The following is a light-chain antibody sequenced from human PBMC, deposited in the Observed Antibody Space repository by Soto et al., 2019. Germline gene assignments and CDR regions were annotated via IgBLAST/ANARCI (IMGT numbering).Light chain of an antibody. CDR2: GVS. CDR1: QSLSGNY. Sequence: EIVLTQSPGTLSLSPGERATLSCRASQSLSGNYLAWYQQKPGQAPRLLIFGVSSRATGIPDRFSGSGSGTDFTLTINRLEPEDFATYFCQQFKSGTWTVGQGTKVDIK. J-gene: IGKJ1*01. V-gene: IGKV3-20*01. CDR3: QQFKSGTWT.